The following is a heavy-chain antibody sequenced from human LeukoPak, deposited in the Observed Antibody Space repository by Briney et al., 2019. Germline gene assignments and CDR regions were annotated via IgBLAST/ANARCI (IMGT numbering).Heavy chain of an antibody. V-gene: IGHV4-4*02. CDR2: IYHSGST. CDR3: ARGRREIVGGNFDY. J-gene: IGHJ4*02. Sequence: SGTLSLTCAVSGGSISSSNWWSWVRQPPGKGLEWIGEIYHSGSTNYNPSLKSRVTISVDKSKNQFSLKLSSVTAADTAVYYCARGRREIVGGNFDYWGQGTLVTVSS. CDR1: GGSISSSNW. D-gene: IGHD1-26*01.